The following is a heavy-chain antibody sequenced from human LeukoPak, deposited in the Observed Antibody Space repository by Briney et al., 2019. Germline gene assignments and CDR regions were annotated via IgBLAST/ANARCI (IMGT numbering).Heavy chain of an antibody. CDR2: SNHSGST. Sequence: SETLSLTCAVYGDSFSGNYWNWIHQPPGKGLERIGNSNHSGSTNYNPSLKSRVTISVDTSKNQFPLKLSCVTAADTAVYYCARIEPGRLGFDYWGQGSLVTVSS. D-gene: IGHD3-16*01. V-gene: IGHV4-34*01. CDR3: ARIEPGRLGFDY. CDR1: GDSFSGNY. J-gene: IGHJ4*02.